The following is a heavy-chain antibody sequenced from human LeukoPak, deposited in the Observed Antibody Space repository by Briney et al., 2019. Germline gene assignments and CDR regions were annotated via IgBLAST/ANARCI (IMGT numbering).Heavy chain of an antibody. CDR2: IGSNGGST. CDR3: ARGIYNWNGNWFDS. D-gene: IGHD1-20*01. CDR1: GITFSTYA. J-gene: IGHJ5*01. V-gene: IGHV3-64*01. Sequence: PGGSLRLSCAASGITFSTYAMYWVRQAPGKGLEYVSAIGSNGGSTYYASSVKGRFTISRDNSKNTVYLQMGSLRAEDMAVYYCARGIYNWNGNWFDSWGQGTLVSVSS.